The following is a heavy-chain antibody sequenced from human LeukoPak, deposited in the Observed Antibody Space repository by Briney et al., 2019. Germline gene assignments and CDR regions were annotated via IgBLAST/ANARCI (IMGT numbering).Heavy chain of an antibody. CDR3: AKSLYGSGSYYNWFDP. J-gene: IGHJ5*02. D-gene: IGHD3-10*01. CDR2: FYHSGST. Sequence: PSETLSLTCTVSGYSISSGYYWGWIRQPPGQGLEWVGSFYHSGSTYYNPSLKSRVTISVDTSKNQFSLKLSSVTAADTAVYYCAKSLYGSGSYYNWFDPWGQGTLVTVSS. CDR1: GYSISSGYY. V-gene: IGHV4-38-2*02.